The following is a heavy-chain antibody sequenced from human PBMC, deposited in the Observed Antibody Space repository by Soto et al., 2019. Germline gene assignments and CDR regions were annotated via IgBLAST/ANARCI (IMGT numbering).Heavy chain of an antibody. Sequence: QVQLVQSGAEVKKPGASVKLSCKASGYTFTSYDITWVRQATGQGLEWMGWMNPNSGNTGCAQKFQGRVTMTRNTSISTAYMELSSLRSDDTAVYYCAREDYGGRPGYWGQGTLVTVSS. J-gene: IGHJ4*02. D-gene: IGHD4-17*01. CDR3: AREDYGGRPGY. V-gene: IGHV1-8*01. CDR2: MNPNSGNT. CDR1: GYTFTSYD.